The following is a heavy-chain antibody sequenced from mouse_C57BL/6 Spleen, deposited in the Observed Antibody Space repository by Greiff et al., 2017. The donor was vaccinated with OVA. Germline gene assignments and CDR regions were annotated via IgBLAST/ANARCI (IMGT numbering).Heavy chain of an antibody. CDR3: ARHERGYDEGDYYAMDY. D-gene: IGHD2-2*01. V-gene: IGHV5-9*01. J-gene: IGHJ4*01. CDR2: ISGGGGNT. Sequence: DVMLVASGGGLVKPGGSLTLSCAASGFTFSSYTMSWVRQTPEKRLEWVATISGGGGNTYYPDSVKGRFTISRDNAKNTLYLQMSSLRSEDTALYYCARHERGYDEGDYYAMDYWGQGTSVTVSS. CDR1: GFTFSSYT.